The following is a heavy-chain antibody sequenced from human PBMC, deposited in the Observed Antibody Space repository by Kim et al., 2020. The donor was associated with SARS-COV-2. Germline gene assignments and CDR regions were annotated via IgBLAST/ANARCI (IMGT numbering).Heavy chain of an antibody. D-gene: IGHD6-13*01. Sequence: TNDAQKFQGRVTVTRDTSINTAYMELSSLTSDDTAVYYCARKYSNSPIDYWGQGTLVTVSS. J-gene: IGHJ4*02. CDR3: ARKYSNSPIDY. CDR2: T. V-gene: IGHV1-2*02.